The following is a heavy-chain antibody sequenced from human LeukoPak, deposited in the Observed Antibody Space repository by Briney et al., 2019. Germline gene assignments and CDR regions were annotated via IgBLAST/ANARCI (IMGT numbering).Heavy chain of an antibody. CDR1: GGSISSSSYY. Sequence: PSETLSLTCTVSGGSISSSSYYWGWIRQPPGKGLEWIGSIYYSGSTYYNPSLKSRVTISVDTSKNQFSLKLSSVTAADTAVYYCASLRTVTRCPLYYYYGMDVWGQGTTVTVSS. CDR3: ASLRTVTRCPLYYYYGMDV. CDR2: IYYSGST. D-gene: IGHD4-17*01. V-gene: IGHV4-39*01. J-gene: IGHJ6*02.